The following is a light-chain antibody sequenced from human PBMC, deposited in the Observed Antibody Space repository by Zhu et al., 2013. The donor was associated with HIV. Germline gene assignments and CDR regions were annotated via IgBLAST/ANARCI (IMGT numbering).Light chain of an antibody. V-gene: IGKV1-6*01. Sequence: AIQMTQSPSSLSASVGDRVTITCRASQGIWDDLGWYQQKPGKAPKLLIYATSKLQDGVPSRFSGSGYGTDFTLTINNLQPEDFATYFCLQDFNFPWTFGQGTKVDIK. CDR3: LQDFNFPWT. CDR1: QGIWDD. J-gene: IGKJ1*01. CDR2: ATS.